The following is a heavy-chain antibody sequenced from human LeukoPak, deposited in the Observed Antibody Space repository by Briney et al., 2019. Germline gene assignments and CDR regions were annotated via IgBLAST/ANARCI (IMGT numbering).Heavy chain of an antibody. CDR1: RYTFTGYY. J-gene: IGHJ4*02. Sequence: ASAKVSCKGSRYTFTGYYIHWVRQAPGQGLEWMGWINPNSGGTKYAQKFQGRVTMTRDTSISTAYMELSSLRSDEAAVYYCARGRLATYYYFDDCGQGTLVTVSS. CDR3: ARGRLATYYYFDD. D-gene: IGHD5-12*01. V-gene: IGHV1-2*02. CDR2: INPNSGGT.